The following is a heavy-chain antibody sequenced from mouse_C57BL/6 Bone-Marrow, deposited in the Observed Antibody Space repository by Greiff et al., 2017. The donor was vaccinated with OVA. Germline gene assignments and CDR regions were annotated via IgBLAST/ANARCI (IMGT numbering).Heavy chain of an antibody. CDR3: AIYAVYFDS. J-gene: IGHJ2*01. CDR2: IYPRSGNT. Sequence: QVQLQQSGAELARPGASVKLSCKASGYNFTSSGISWVKQRTGQGLEWIGEIYPRSGNTYYNEKFKGKATLTADKSSSTAYLELRSLTSEDSAVYFCAIYAVYFDSWGQGTTLTVSS. CDR1: GYNFTSSG. V-gene: IGHV1-81*01. D-gene: IGHD1-3*01.